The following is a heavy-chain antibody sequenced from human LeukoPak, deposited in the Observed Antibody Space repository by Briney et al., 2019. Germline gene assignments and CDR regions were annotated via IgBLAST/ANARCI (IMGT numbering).Heavy chain of an antibody. CDR3: ARHEYTFGMYYFDY. CDR2: IFPADSDT. Sequence: GESLKISCKASGYSFTSYWIGWVRQLPGKGLEWMGIIFPADSDTTYSPSFEGQVTISVDKSINTAYLQWTSLRASDTAVYYCARHEYTFGMYYFDYWAQGTLVTVSA. D-gene: IGHD6-6*01. J-gene: IGHJ4*02. V-gene: IGHV5-51*01. CDR1: GYSFTSYW.